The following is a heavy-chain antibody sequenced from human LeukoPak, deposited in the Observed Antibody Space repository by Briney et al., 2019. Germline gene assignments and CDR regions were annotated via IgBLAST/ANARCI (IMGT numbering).Heavy chain of an antibody. CDR2: ISDDGRNK. J-gene: IGHJ4*02. D-gene: IGHD4-17*01. V-gene: IGHV3-30*18. Sequence: GGSLRLSCAASGFSFISYGMHWVRQAPGKGLEWVGVISDDGRNKKYADSVKGRFTISRDNSKDTLYLQMNSLRDEDTAVYYCAKRPSDYGDYVTYFDYWGQGTLVTASS. CDR3: AKRPSDYGDYVTYFDY. CDR1: GFSFISYG.